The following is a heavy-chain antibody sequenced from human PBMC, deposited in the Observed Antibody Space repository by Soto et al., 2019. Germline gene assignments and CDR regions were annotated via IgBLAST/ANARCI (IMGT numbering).Heavy chain of an antibody. CDR3: ASGLLPWVRQPPYY. J-gene: IGHJ4*02. CDR2: ISARADAK. Sequence: GGSLRLCCTASGLTFNDSAMTWVRQAPGKGLEWVSGISARADAKYYAASVRGRFTIFRDNSRRTVSLQMNSLRVDDTAVYYCASGLLPWVRQPPYYWGLGALVTVSS. D-gene: IGHD3-10*01. CDR1: GLTFNDSA. V-gene: IGHV3-23*01.